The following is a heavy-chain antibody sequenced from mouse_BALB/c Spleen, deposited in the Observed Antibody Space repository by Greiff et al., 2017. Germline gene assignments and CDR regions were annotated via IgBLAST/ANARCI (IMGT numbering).Heavy chain of an antibody. D-gene: IGHD2-4*01. Sequence: EVMLVESGGGLVKPGGSLKLSCAASGFAFSSYDMSWVRQTPEKRLEWVAYISSGGGSTYYPDTVKGRFTISRDNAKNTLYLQMSSLKSEDTAMYYCARQGDDYSFAYWGQGTLVTVSA. CDR1: GFAFSSYD. CDR2: ISSGGGST. V-gene: IGHV5-12-1*01. CDR3: ARQGDDYSFAY. J-gene: IGHJ3*01.